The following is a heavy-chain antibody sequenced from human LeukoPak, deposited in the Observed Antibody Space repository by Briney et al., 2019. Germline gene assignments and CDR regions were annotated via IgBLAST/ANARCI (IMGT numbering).Heavy chain of an antibody. CDR2: IYYSGST. Sequence: SETLSLTCIVSGGSISGYYWSWIRQPPGKGLEWIGSIYYSGSTDYDPSLKSRVIISVDTSKNQFSLSLISVTAADTAVYYCARDGVSALNLYSDLWGRGTLVTVSS. J-gene: IGHJ2*01. CDR1: GGSISGYY. V-gene: IGHV4-59*01. D-gene: IGHD3-3*01. CDR3: ARDGVSALNLYSDL.